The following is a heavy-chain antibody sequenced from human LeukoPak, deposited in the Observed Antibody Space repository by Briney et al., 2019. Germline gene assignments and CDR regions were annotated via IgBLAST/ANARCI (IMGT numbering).Heavy chain of an antibody. CDR2: INPSGGST. V-gene: IGHV1-46*01. CDR1: GYTFSSYY. Sequence: PVASVKVSCKASGYTFSSYYMHWVRQAPGQGLEWMGIINPSGGSTSYAQKFQGRVTMTRDTSTSTVYMELSSLRSEDTAVYYCARHWGDYYDSSGPSYPVGAFDIWGQGTMVTVSS. CDR3: ARHWGDYYDSSGPSYPVGAFDI. J-gene: IGHJ3*02. D-gene: IGHD3-22*01.